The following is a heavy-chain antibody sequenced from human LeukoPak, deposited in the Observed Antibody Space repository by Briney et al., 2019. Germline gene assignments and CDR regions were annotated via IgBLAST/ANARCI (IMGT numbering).Heavy chain of an antibody. CDR1: GFTVSSNY. D-gene: IGHD4-11*01. CDR2: IYTGGST. J-gene: IGHJ4*02. V-gene: IGHV3-53*01. Sequence: PGGSLRLSCAASGFTVSSNYMSWVRQPPGKGLQWVSVIYTGGSTYYADSVKGRFTISRDNSKNMLYLQFNSLRAEDTAVYYCAAGSRVTTNFDYWGQGTLVTVSS. CDR3: AAGSRVTTNFDY.